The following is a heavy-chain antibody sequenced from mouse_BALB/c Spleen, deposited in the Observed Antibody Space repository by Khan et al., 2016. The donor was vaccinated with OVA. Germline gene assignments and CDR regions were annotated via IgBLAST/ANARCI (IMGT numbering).Heavy chain of an antibody. V-gene: IGHV1-77*01. CDR2: IYPGSSYT. J-gene: IGHJ3*01. Sequence: QVQLQQSGAELARPGVSVKLSCKASGYTFTDYYINWVKQRTGQGLEWIGEIYPGSSYTYYNEKFKAKATLTADKSSSTAYMQRSNLTSEDSVVYSIARQGAYGGTYGWLAYWGQGTLVTVPA. D-gene: IGHD1-1*01. CDR3: ARQGAYGGTYGWLAY. CDR1: GYTFTDYY.